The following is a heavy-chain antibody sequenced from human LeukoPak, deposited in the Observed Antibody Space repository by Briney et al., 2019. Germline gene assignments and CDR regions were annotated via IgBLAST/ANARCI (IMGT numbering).Heavy chain of an antibody. Sequence: SETLSLTCTVSGGSISSYYWSWIRQPPGKGLEWIGYIYYSGSTNYNPSLKSRVTISVDTSKNQFSLKLSSVTAADTAVYYCARGSPYSSSFCFDYRGQGTLVTVSS. CDR1: GGSISSYY. CDR3: ARGSPYSSSFCFDY. CDR2: IYYSGST. J-gene: IGHJ4*02. V-gene: IGHV4-59*01. D-gene: IGHD6-6*01.